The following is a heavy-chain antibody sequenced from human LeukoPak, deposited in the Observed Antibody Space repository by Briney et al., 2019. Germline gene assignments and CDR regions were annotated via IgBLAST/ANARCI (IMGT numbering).Heavy chain of an antibody. CDR2: ISRSGSTK. V-gene: IGHV3-11*01. Sequence: GGSLRLSCAASGFTFSDYNMRWIRQAPGKGLEWVSSISRSGSTKYYADSVKGRFTISRDNAKNSLYLQMNSLRAEDTAVYYCARVHDYGDYRYYYYYMDVWGKGTTVTISS. D-gene: IGHD4-17*01. CDR3: ARVHDYGDYRYYYYYMDV. CDR1: GFTFSDYN. J-gene: IGHJ6*03.